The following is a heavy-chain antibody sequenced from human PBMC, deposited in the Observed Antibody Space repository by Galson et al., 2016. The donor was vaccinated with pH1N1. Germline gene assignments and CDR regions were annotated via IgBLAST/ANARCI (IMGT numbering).Heavy chain of an antibody. CDR1: GYTLTSYD. Sequence: SVKVSCKASGYTLTSYDINWVRQAPGQGLEWLGWMNPNNGNADYAPKFQGRVTLTRNASINTAYMELSGLTSEDTAVYYCARGPVYWYFDLWGRGTSVIVSS. CDR3: ARGPVYWYFDL. V-gene: IGHV1-8*01. CDR2: MNPNNGNA. J-gene: IGHJ2*01.